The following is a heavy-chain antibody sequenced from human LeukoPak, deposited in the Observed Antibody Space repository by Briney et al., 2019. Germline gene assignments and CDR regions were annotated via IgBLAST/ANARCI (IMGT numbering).Heavy chain of an antibody. D-gene: IGHD6-13*01. CDR3: ALKLVAYYYYYGMDV. J-gene: IGHJ6*04. CDR1: GFTFSSYE. Sequence: PGGSLRLSCAASGFTFSSYEMNWVRQAPGKGLEWVSYISNSGSTIYYADPVKGRFTISRDNAKNSLYLQMNSLRAEDTAVYYCALKLVAYYYYYGMDVWGKGTTVTVSS. CDR2: ISNSGSTI. V-gene: IGHV3-48*03.